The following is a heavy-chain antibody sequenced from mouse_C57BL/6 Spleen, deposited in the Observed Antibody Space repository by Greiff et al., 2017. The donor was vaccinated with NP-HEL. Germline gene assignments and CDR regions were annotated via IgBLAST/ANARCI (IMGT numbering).Heavy chain of an antibody. CDR1: GYTFTDYE. CDR3: TRGGPL. CDR2: IDPETGGT. V-gene: IGHV1-15*01. Sequence: QVHVKQSGAELVRPGASVTLSCKASGYTFTDYEMHWVKQTPVHGLEWIGAIDPETGGTAYNQKFKGKAILTADKSSSTAYMELRSLTSEDSAVYYCTRGGPLWGQGTLVTVSA. J-gene: IGHJ3*01.